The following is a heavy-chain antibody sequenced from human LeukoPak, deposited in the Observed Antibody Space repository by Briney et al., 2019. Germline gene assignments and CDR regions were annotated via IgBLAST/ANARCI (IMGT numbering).Heavy chain of an antibody. CDR2: ISYDGTNK. CDR1: GFTFSDYG. D-gene: IGHD2-2*01. CDR3: TKTEVPGGYYYGMDV. Sequence: PGGSLRLSCAASGFTFSDYGMHWVRPAPGKGLEWVAVISYDGTNKYYRDSVKGRFTISRGNSKNTLYLQMNSLRPEDTAVYYCTKTEVPGGYYYGMDVWGQGTTVTVSS. J-gene: IGHJ6*02. V-gene: IGHV3-30*18.